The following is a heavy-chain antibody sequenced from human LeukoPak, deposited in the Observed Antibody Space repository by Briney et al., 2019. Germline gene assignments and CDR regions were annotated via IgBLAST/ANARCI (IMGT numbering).Heavy chain of an antibody. D-gene: IGHD3-22*01. J-gene: IGHJ3*02. CDR1: GGSISSSNYH. Sequence: SETLSLTCTVSGGSISSSNYHWGWIRQPPGKGLEWIGNIYHSGSTSYNPSLKSRVTISVDTSKNHFSLKLTSVTATDTAVYSCARCPMIVGRAFDIWGQGTMVTVPS. CDR2: IYHSGST. CDR3: ARCPMIVGRAFDI. V-gene: IGHV4-39*02.